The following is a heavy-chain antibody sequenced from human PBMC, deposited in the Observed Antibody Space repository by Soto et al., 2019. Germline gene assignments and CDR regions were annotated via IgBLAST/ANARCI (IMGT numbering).Heavy chain of an antibody. J-gene: IGHJ6*02. V-gene: IGHV3-23*01. Sequence: GGSLILCCTVSGVTFSNYAMNWVRQAPGKGLEWVSSLSGSGGTTYYADSVKGRFIISRDNSKNTLYLLMNSLRAEDTAVYYCARDMVVVPAADVWGQGTTVTVSS. D-gene: IGHD2-2*01. CDR3: ARDMVVVPAADV. CDR1: GVTFSNYA. CDR2: LSGSGGTT.